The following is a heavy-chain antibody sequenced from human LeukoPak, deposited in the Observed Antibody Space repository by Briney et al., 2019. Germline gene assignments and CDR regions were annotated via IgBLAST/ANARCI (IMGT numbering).Heavy chain of an antibody. Sequence: GGSLRLSCAASGFTFSSYGMHWVRQAPGKGLEWVAVIWYGGSNKYYADSVKGRFTISRDNSKNTLYLQMNSLRAEDTAVYYCARSGSSGYYPPPPDYWGQGTLVTVSS. CDR2: IWYGGSNK. CDR1: GFTFSSYG. V-gene: IGHV3-33*01. J-gene: IGHJ4*02. D-gene: IGHD3-22*01. CDR3: ARSGSSGYYPPPPDY.